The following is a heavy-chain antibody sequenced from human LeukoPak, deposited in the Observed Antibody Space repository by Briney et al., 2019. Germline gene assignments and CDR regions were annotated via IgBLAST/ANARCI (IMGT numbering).Heavy chain of an antibody. Sequence: SETLSLTCTVSGGSISSGGYYWSWIRQPPGKGLEWIGYIYHSGSTYYNPSLKSRVTISVDRSKNQFSLKLSSVTAADTAVYYCARGRGSHGMDVWGQGTTVTVSS. J-gene: IGHJ6*02. CDR3: ARGRGSHGMDV. D-gene: IGHD2-15*01. CDR2: IYHSGST. CDR1: GGSISSGGYY. V-gene: IGHV4-30-2*01.